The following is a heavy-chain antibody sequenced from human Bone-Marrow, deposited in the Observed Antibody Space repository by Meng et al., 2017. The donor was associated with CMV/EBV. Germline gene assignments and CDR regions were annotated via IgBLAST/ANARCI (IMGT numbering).Heavy chain of an antibody. J-gene: IGHJ4*02. D-gene: IGHD2-2*01. Sequence: GESLKISCAAPGFTFSSYAMSWVRQAPGKGLEWVSAISGSGGSTYYADSVKGRFTISRDNSKNTLYLQMNSLRAEDTAVYYCAKGEGIVVVPAANDYCGQGTLVTVSS. V-gene: IGHV3-23*01. CDR1: GFTFSSYA. CDR3: AKGEGIVVVPAANDY. CDR2: ISGSGGST.